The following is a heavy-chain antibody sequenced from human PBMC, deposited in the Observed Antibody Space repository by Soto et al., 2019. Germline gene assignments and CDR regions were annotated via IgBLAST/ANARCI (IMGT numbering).Heavy chain of an antibody. V-gene: IGHV3-23*01. Sequence: GGSLRLSCSASGFPFGENAMSWVRQAPGKGLEWVSGISDSGATTYYADSVRGRFTISRDNSKNTLYLQMKSLRAEDSASYYCAKEDTSSGSLDYWGQGALVTVSS. CDR3: AKEDTSSGSLDY. D-gene: IGHD6-19*01. CDR2: ISDSGATT. J-gene: IGHJ4*02. CDR1: GFPFGENA.